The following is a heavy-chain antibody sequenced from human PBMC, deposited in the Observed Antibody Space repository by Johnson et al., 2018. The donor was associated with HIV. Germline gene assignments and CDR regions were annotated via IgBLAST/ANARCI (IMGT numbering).Heavy chain of an antibody. V-gene: IGHV3-15*01. CDR3: TTDSEGHVFDI. Sequence: VQLVESGGGLIQPGGSLRLSCAASGFTVSSNYMSWVRQAPGKGLEWVGRIKSEADGGTTDYGAPVKGRFTISRDDSKNRLYLQMNSLKSEDTAVYYCTTDSEGHVFDIWGQGTMVTVSS. CDR1: GFTVSSNY. CDR2: IKSEADGGTT. J-gene: IGHJ3*02.